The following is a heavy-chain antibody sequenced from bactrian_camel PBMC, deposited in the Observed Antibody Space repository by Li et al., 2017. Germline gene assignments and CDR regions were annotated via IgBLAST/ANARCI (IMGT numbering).Heavy chain of an antibody. J-gene: IGHJ4*01. CDR3: VRSGGYWSLGY. V-gene: IGHV3S53*01. Sequence: QLVESGGGSVQVGGSLRLSCTASGYTRSTDTMGWFRQSPGKEREGVAVIRPDSSTTYTDSAKGRFTTSRDNAKNTVSLQMNSLKPEDTAVYYCVRSGGYWSLGYWGQGTQVTVS. CDR1: GYTRSTDT. CDR2: IRPDSST. D-gene: IGHD3*01.